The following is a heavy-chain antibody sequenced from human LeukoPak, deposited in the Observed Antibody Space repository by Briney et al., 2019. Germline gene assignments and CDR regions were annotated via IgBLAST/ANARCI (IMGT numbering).Heavy chain of an antibody. CDR3: ARGGGATNPFDY. J-gene: IGHJ4*02. CDR2: ISSSSSYI. Sequence: PGGSLRLSCAASGFTFSSYSMNWVRQAPGKGLEWVSSISSSSSYIYYADSVKGRFTISRDNAKNSLYLQMNSLRAEDTAVYYCARGGGATNPFDYWGQGTLVTVSS. V-gene: IGHV3-21*01. D-gene: IGHD1-26*01. CDR1: GFTFSSYS.